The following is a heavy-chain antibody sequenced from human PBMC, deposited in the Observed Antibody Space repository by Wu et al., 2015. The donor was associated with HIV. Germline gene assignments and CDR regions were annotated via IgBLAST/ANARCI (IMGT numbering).Heavy chain of an antibody. D-gene: IGHD2-2*01. CDR2: INPNSGGT. J-gene: IGHJ4*02. V-gene: IGHV1-2*02. CDR1: GYTFTGYY. Sequence: QVQLVQSGAEVKKPGASVKVSCKASGYTFTGYYMHWVRQAPGQGLEWMGWINPNSGGTNYAQKFQGRVTMTRDTSISTAYMELSRLRSDDTAVYYCARGVXVVPAATPLSLTTWGQGTLVTVSS. CDR3: ARGVXVVPAATPLSLTT.